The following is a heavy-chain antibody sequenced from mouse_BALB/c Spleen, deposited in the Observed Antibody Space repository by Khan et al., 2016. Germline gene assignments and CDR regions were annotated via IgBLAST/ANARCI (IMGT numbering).Heavy chain of an antibody. J-gene: IGHJ3*01. Sequence: QVQLQQSGPGLVAPSQTLSITCTVSGFSLTHYGVHWVRQPPGKGLEWLGIIWAGGSTNYNSALMSRMSISKDNSKSQVSLKMNSLQTDDTAMYYCARDENYRYDGFAYLGQGTLVTVSA. CDR1: GFSLTHYG. CDR2: IWAGGST. V-gene: IGHV2-9*02. CDR3: ARDENYRYDGFAY. D-gene: IGHD2-14*01.